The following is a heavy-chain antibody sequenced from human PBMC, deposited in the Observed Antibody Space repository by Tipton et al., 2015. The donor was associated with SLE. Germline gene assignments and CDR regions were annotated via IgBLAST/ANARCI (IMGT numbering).Heavy chain of an antibody. D-gene: IGHD6-19*01. CDR3: ARVKYSSGSYYFDC. CDR2: INWNGGNT. J-gene: IGHJ4*02. V-gene: IGHV3-20*04. CDR1: GFTFNSHE. Sequence: SLRLSCAASGFTFNSHEMTWVRQAPGKGLEWVSGINWNGGNTGYGDSVKGRFTVSRDNAKNSLYLQMNSLRAEDTALYYCARVKYSSGSYYFDCWGQGTLVTVSS.